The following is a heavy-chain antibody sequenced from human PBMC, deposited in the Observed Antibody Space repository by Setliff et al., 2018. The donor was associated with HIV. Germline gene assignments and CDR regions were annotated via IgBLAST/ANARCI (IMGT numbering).Heavy chain of an antibody. CDR2: ISAYSGNT. CDR3: ARVAWYYSFWSGLGDAFDI. V-gene: IGHV1-18*01. CDR1: GGTFSSYA. D-gene: IGHD3-3*01. J-gene: IGHJ3*02. Sequence: ASVKVSCKASGGTFSSYAISWVRQAPGQGLEWMGWISAYSGNTNYAQKLQGRVTMTTDTSTSTAYMELRSLRSDETAVYYCARVAWYYSFWSGLGDAFDIWGQGTMVTVSS.